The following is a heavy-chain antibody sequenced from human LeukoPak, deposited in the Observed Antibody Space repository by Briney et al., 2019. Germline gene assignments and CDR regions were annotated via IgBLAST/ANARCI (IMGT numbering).Heavy chain of an antibody. CDR1: GFTFSSYA. J-gene: IGHJ4*02. V-gene: IGHV3-23*01. D-gene: IGHD2/OR15-2a*01. Sequence: GGSLRLSCAASGFTFSSYAMSWVRQAPGKGLEWVSSISDSAGRTYHADSVKGRFTISRDNSKNTLYLQMNSLRAEDTAVYFCATSGLSRFGFWGQGTLVTVSS. CDR3: ATSGLSRFGF. CDR2: ISDSAGRT.